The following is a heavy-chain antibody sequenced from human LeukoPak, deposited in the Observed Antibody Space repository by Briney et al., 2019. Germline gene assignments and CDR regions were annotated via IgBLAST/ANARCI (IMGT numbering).Heavy chain of an antibody. Sequence: GGSLRLSCAASGFTFSSYSMNWVRQAPGKGLEWVSSISSSSSYIYYADSVKGRFTITRDNAKNSLYLQMNSLRAEDTAVYYCARVGWQQLGENGFDPWGQGTMVTVSS. CDR3: ARVGWQQLGENGFDP. V-gene: IGHV3-21*01. CDR1: GFTFSSYS. D-gene: IGHD6-13*01. CDR2: ISSSSSYI. J-gene: IGHJ5*02.